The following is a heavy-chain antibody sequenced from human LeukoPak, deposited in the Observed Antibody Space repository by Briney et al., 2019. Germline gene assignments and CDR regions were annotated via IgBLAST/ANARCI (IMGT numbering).Heavy chain of an antibody. CDR2: INHSGST. D-gene: IGHD6-13*01. J-gene: IGHJ4*02. Sequence: ETLSLTCAVYGGSFSGYYWSWIRQPPGKGLEWIGEINHSGSTNYNPSLKSRVTISVDTSKNQFSLKLSSVTAADTAVYYCARGGRIAAARFWGQGTLVTVSS. CDR3: ARGGRIAAARF. CDR1: GGSFSGYY. V-gene: IGHV4-34*01.